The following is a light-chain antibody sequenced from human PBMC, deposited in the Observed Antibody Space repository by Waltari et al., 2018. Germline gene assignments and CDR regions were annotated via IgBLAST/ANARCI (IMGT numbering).Light chain of an antibody. Sequence: QSVLTQPPSASGTPGQRVIISCSGSTSNIGRNPVNWYQQLPGTAPKVLIYNDNQRRWGVPERCSVAKSGPSAALAISGLQSDDEADYYGAARDDSLNVWVFGGGTKVTVL. J-gene: IGLJ3*02. V-gene: IGLV1-44*01. CDR3: AARDDSLNVWV. CDR1: TSNIGRNP. CDR2: NDN.